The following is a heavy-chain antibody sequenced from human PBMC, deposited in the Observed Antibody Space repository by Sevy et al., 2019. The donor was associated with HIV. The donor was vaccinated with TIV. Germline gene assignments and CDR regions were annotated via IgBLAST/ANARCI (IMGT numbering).Heavy chain of an antibody. V-gene: IGHV3-30*03. D-gene: IGHD1-26*01. CDR2: ISYDGSDK. CDR3: ATGRQGATYGY. Sequence: GGSLRLSCAASGFTFSTYWMTWVRQAPGKGLEWVAVISYDGSDKFYAESVKGRFTISRDNSKNMVFLQLNSLRGDDTAVYYCATGRQGATYGYWGQGTPVTVSS. J-gene: IGHJ4*02. CDR1: GFTFSTYW.